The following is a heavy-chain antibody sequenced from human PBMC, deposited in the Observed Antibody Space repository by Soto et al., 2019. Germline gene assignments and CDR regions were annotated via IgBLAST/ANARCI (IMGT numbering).Heavy chain of an antibody. CDR3: ARGKYYHFWSGYYTFGVDYCYDVEV. CDR2: MNANSGNT. Sequence: SVKPCCKDSGYPFTGYDINWVRQAPGQGLEWMGWMNANSGNTCYAQKLQGGVNMTRNTSINTAYMEQSSLRSEDTAVYYCARGKYYHFWSGYYTFGVDYCYDVEVGGQGTTVTVSS. D-gene: IGHD3-3*01. V-gene: IGHV1-8*01. J-gene: IGHJ6*02. CDR1: GYPFTGYD.